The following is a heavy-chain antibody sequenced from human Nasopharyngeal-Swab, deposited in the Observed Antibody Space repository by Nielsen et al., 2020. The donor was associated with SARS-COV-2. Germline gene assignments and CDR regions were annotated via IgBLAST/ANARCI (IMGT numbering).Heavy chain of an antibody. J-gene: IGHJ4*02. D-gene: IGHD3-22*01. V-gene: IGHV3-15*07. CDR2: IKSKIDGGTT. CDR3: TTDLDSSGSNWGY. Sequence: GGSLRLSCAASGFTFSNAWMNWVRQAPGKGLEWVGRIKSKIDGGTTDYAAPVKGRFTISRDDSKNTLYLQVNSLKTEDTAVYYCTTDLDSSGSNWGYWGQGTLVTVSS. CDR1: GFTFSNAW.